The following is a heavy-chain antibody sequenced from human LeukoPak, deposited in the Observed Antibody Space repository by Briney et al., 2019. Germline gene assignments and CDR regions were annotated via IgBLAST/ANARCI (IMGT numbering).Heavy chain of an antibody. CDR1: GGTFSSYA. Sequence: SLKVSCGASGGTFSSYAISWVRQAPGQGLEWMGGIIPIFGTANYAQKFQGRVTITTDESTSTAYMELSSLRSEDTAVYYCARSSFRPYYDFWSGSFLGFDPWGQGTLVTVSS. CDR2: IIPIFGTA. J-gene: IGHJ5*02. D-gene: IGHD3-3*01. V-gene: IGHV1-69*05. CDR3: ARSSFRPYYDFWSGSFLGFDP.